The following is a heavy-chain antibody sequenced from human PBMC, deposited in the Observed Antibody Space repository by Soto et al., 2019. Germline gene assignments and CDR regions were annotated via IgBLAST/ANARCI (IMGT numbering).Heavy chain of an antibody. Sequence: PGGSLRLSCASSGFSFSSYAMHWVRQAPGKAPEWVSSISNDGSNEYYADSVKGRFSISRDFSKNTLYLQLNSLRVEDTAVHYCAKTFYQGRLGEVFDCWGQGTQVTVSS. D-gene: IGHD3-10*01. CDR3: AKTFYQGRLGEVFDC. J-gene: IGHJ4*02. CDR2: ISNDGSNE. CDR1: GFSFSSYA. V-gene: IGHV3-30-3*02.